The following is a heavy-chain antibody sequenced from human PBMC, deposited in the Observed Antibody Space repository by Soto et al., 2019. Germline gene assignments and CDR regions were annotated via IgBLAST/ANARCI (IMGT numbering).Heavy chain of an antibody. CDR2: IYPGDSDT. D-gene: IGHD3-10*01. J-gene: IGHJ6*02. CDR1: GYSFTSYW. V-gene: IGHV5-51*01. Sequence: PGESLKISCKGSGYSFTSYWIAWLRQVPGKGLEWMGIIYPGDSDTRYSPSFQGQVTISADKSISTAYLQWSSLKASDTAIYYCARPRSGSYRLDYYGMDVWGQGTTVTVSS. CDR3: ARPRSGSYRLDYYGMDV.